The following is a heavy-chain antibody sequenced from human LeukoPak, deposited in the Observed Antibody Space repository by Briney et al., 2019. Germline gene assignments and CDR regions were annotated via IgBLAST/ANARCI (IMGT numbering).Heavy chain of an antibody. V-gene: IGHV3-48*01. CDR3: ARDLCSSTSCYYMDV. CDR2: ISSSSSTI. Sequence: PGGSLRLSCAASGFTFSDYSMNWVRQAPGKGLEWVSYISSSSSTIYYADSVKGRFTISRDNAKNSLYLQMNSLRAEDTAVYYCARDLCSSTSCYYMDVWGKGTTVTVSS. CDR1: GFTFSDYS. D-gene: IGHD2-2*01. J-gene: IGHJ6*03.